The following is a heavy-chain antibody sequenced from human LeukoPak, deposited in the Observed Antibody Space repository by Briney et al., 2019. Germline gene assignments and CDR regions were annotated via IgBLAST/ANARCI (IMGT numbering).Heavy chain of an antibody. CDR2: ISGSAGST. V-gene: IGHV3-23*01. CDR3: AKDLWGFVEGAAILDY. J-gene: IGHJ4*02. CDR1: GSTFSSYA. D-gene: IGHD2-2*02. Sequence: GGSLSLSCAPPGSTFSSYAMSWARQPPGKGLGWVSGISGSAGSTEYADSVKGRFTISRDNSKNTLYLQMNSLRAEDTAVYYCAKDLWGFVEGAAILDYWGQGTLVTVSS.